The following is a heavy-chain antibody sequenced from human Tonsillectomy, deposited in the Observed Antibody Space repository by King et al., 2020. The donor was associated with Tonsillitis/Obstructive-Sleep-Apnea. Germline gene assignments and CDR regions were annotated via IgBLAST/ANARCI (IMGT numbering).Heavy chain of an antibody. CDR2: IYYSGST. Sequence: VQLQESGPGLVKPSETLSLTCTVSGGSISSYYWSWIRQPPGKGLEWIGYIYYSGSTNYNPSLKSRVTISVDTSKNQFSLKLSSVTAANKAVYYCARRTGDYYYYYMDVWGKGTTVTVSS. V-gene: IGHV4-59*08. CDR3: ARRTGDYYYYYMDV. J-gene: IGHJ6*03. D-gene: IGHD1-14*01. CDR1: GGSISSYY.